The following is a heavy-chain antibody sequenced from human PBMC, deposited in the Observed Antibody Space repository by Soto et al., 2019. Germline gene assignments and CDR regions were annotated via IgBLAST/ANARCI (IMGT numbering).Heavy chain of an antibody. CDR3: AKSVGATWINYYFDY. V-gene: IGHV3-30*18. CDR1: GFTFSSYG. CDR2: ISYDGSNK. D-gene: IGHD1-26*01. Sequence: QVQLVESGGGVVQPGRSLRLSCAASGFTFSSYGMHGVRQAPGKGLEWVAVISYDGSNKYYADSVKGRFTISRDNSKNTLYLQMNSLRAEDTAVYYCAKSVGATWINYYFDYWGKGTLVTVSS. J-gene: IGHJ4*02.